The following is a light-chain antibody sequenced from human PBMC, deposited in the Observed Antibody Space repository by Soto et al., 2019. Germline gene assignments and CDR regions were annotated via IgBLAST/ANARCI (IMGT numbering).Light chain of an antibody. CDR3: QQYEKVLQDT. J-gene: IGKJ2*01. CDR1: QSVSRN. V-gene: IGKV3-15*01. Sequence: EIMMTQSPATLSVSPGDRATLSCRASQSVSRNLAWYQQKPGQAPRLLIYGASIRATGIPPRFSGSGSGTDFTLTISSLQSEDFAVYYCQQYEKVLQDTFGQGSKLEIK. CDR2: GAS.